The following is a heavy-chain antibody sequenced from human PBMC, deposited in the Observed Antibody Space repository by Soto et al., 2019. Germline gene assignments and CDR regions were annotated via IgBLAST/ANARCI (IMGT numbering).Heavy chain of an antibody. V-gene: IGHV3-15*01. CDR2: IKSKTDGGTT. CDR3: ARELRDSHIHFDH. CDR1: GFTFDDYG. D-gene: IGHD1-26*01. J-gene: IGHJ5*02. Sequence: PGGSLRLSCAASGFTFDDYGMSWVRQAPGKGLEWVGRIKSKTDGGTTDYAAPVKGRFTISRDSAKKTVYLQMNSLRAEDTAVYFCARELRDSHIHFDHWGQGARVTVSS.